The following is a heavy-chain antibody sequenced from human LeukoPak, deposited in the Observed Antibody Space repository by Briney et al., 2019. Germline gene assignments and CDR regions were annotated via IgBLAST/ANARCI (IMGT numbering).Heavy chain of an antibody. Sequence: GASLKVSCKASGYTFTSYGISSVRQAPGQGLEWMGWINAYNGDKKYAEKLQSRVTMTTDTSTSTAYMELRSLRSDDTAVYYCARDAKQRTENWFDPWGQGTLVTVSS. CDR3: ARDAKQRTENWFDP. CDR2: INAYNGDK. J-gene: IGHJ5*02. D-gene: IGHD1-14*01. CDR1: GYTFTSYG. V-gene: IGHV1-18*01.